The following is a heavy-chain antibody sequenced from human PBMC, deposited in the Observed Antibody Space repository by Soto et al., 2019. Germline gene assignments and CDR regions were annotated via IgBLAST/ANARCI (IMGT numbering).Heavy chain of an antibody. CDR2: ISANGENV. Sequence: PGGSLRLSCVASGFTVDDYAMHWVRQAPGKGLEWVSGISANGENVDYADSVKGRITVSRDNAKNSLFLQMNSLRPEVISLYYCAKDMKWGGMTTIHYFDSWGQGT. V-gene: IGHV3-9*03. J-gene: IGHJ4*02. CDR3: AKDMKWGGMTTIHYFDS. D-gene: IGHD4-17*01. CDR1: GFTVDDYA.